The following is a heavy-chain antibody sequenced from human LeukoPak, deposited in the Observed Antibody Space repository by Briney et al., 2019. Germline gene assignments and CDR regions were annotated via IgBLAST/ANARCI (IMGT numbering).Heavy chain of an antibody. CDR1: GFIFSSYA. CDR2: ISYDGSNK. V-gene: IGHV3-30*04. J-gene: IGHJ6*02. Sequence: GSLRLSCAASGFIFSSYAIHWVRQAPGKGLEWVAVISYDGSNKYYADSVKGRYTISRDNSKNTLYLQMNSLRVEDTAVYYCAKDRDQRTQFYYYYYGMDVWGQGTTVTVSS. CDR3: AKDRDQRTQFYYYYYGMDV. D-gene: IGHD2-2*01.